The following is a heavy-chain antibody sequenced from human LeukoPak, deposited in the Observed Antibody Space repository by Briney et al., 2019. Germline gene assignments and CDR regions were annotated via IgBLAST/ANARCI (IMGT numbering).Heavy chain of an antibody. D-gene: IGHD5-12*01. CDR1: GFTFSSYS. V-gene: IGHV3-21*01. CDR2: ISGSSSYI. CDR3: ARVSVATIFDY. J-gene: IGHJ4*02. Sequence: PGGSLRLSCAASGFTFSSYSMNWVRQAPGKGREWVSSISGSSSYIYYADSVKGRFTISRDNAKNSLYLQMNRLRAEDTAVYYCARVSVATIFDYWGQGTLVTVSS.